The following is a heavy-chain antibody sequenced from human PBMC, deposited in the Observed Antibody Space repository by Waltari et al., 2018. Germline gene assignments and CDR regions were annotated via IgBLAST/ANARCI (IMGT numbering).Heavy chain of an antibody. Sequence: QVQLQQWGAGLLKPSETLSLTCAVYGGSFSGYYWSWIRQPPGKGLEWIGEINHSGSTNYNPSRKSRVTISVDTSKNQFSLKLSSVTAADTAVYYCARRGPSVEMATKYWGQGTLVTVSS. D-gene: IGHD5-12*01. CDR1: GGSFSGYY. V-gene: IGHV4-34*01. CDR3: ARRGPSVEMATKY. CDR2: INHSGST. J-gene: IGHJ4*02.